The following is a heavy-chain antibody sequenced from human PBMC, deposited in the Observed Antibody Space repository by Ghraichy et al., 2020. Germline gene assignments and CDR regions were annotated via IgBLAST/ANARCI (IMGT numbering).Heavy chain of an antibody. Sequence: GGSLRLSCAASEFTFSSYTMNWVRQAPGKGLEWVSSISSKSSYIYNADSMKGRFTISRDNAKNSLYLQMNSLRADDTAVYYCARERLYYYDNSGHYYFDYWGQGTLVTVSS. CDR2: ISSKSSYI. CDR1: EFTFSSYT. V-gene: IGHV3-21*01. CDR3: ARERLYYYDNSGHYYFDY. J-gene: IGHJ4*02. D-gene: IGHD3-22*01.